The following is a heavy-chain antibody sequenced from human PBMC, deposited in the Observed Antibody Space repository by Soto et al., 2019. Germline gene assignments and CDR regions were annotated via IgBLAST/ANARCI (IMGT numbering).Heavy chain of an antibody. Sequence: VKVSCKASGYTFTSYDINWVRQATGQGLEWMGWMNPNSGNTGYAQKFQGRVTMTRNTSISTAYMELSSLRSEDTAVYYCARGDQKVPAAIKRIYYYYYYMDVWGNGTTVTVSS. CDR1: GYTFTSYD. D-gene: IGHD2-2*02. J-gene: IGHJ6*03. CDR3: ARGDQKVPAAIKRIYYYYYYMDV. CDR2: MNPNSGNT. V-gene: IGHV1-8*01.